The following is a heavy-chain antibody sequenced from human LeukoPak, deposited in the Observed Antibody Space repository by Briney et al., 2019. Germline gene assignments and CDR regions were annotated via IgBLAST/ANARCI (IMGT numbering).Heavy chain of an antibody. CDR1: GYTFTCYY. V-gene: IGHV1-2*02. J-gene: IGHJ5*02. CDR2: INPNSGGT. Sequence: ASVTVSCKASGYTFTCYYMHWVRQAPGQGLEWMGWINPNSGGTNYAQKFQGRVTMTRDTSISTAYMELSRLRSDDTAVYYCARDSGHNWFDPWGQGTLVTVSS. D-gene: IGHD5-12*01. CDR3: ARDSGHNWFDP.